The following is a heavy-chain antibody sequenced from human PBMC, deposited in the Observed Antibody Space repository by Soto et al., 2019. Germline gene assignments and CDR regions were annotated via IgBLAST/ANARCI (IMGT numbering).Heavy chain of an antibody. D-gene: IGHD3-10*01. CDR2: ISGNGGST. J-gene: IGHJ5*02. V-gene: IGHV3-23*01. CDR1: GFSVINYA. Sequence: GSLRLSCAASGFSVINYAITWVRQTPEERLEWVSAISGNGGSTYYANSVKGRFTISRDNSKNTLYLQMYSLRAEDTAVYYCAKDSLVRGVIVPTWGQGTPVTVSS. CDR3: AKDSLVRGVIVPT.